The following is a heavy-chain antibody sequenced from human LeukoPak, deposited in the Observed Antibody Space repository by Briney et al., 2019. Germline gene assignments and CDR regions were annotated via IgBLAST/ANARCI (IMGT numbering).Heavy chain of an antibody. CDR2: IYPNGATT. Sequence: GGSLRLSCAASGFTFSTYSMGWVRQAPRKGLEWVSYIYPNGATTFYADSVKGRFTISRDNSKNTVYLQMHSLRGEDTAVYYCAKDLRPDSSHDLDSWGQGALVSVST. J-gene: IGHJ4*02. V-gene: IGHV3-23*01. CDR3: AKDLRPDSSHDLDS. D-gene: IGHD3-22*01. CDR1: GFTFSTYS.